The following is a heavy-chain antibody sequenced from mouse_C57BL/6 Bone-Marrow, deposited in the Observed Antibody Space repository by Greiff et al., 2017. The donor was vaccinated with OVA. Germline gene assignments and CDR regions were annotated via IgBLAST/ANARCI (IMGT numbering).Heavy chain of an antibody. Sequence: EVKLMESGPGLVKPSQSLSLTCSVTGYSITSGYYWNWIRQFPGNKLEWMGYISYDGSNNYNPSLKNRISITRDTSKNQLYLKLNSVTTEDTATYYCARGFAYWGQGTLVTVSA. J-gene: IGHJ3*01. V-gene: IGHV3-6*01. CDR3: ARGFAY. CDR2: ISYDGSN. CDR1: GYSITSGYY.